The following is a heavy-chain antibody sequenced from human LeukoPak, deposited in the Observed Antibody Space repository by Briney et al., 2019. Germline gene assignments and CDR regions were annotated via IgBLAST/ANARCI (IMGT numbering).Heavy chain of an antibody. Sequence: SQTLSLTCTVSGGCISSGGYYWSWIRQHPGKGLEWIGYIYYSGSTYYNPSLKSRVTISVDTSKNQFSLKLSSVTAADTAVYYCARDRWVDTAMVQGGMDVWGQGTTVTVSS. CDR1: GGCISSGGYY. V-gene: IGHV4-31*03. D-gene: IGHD5-18*01. CDR3: ARDRWVDTAMVQGGMDV. J-gene: IGHJ6*02. CDR2: IYYSGST.